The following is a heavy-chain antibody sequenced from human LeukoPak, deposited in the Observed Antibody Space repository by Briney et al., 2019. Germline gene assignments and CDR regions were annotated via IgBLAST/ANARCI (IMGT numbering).Heavy chain of an antibody. CDR3: ARDHRYAFDN. Sequence: GGSLRLSCAASGFTFSNYAMSWVRQAPGKGLEWISYVGISSGNTKYADSVKGRFTISGDSAKNSVFLLMNNLRVDDTAVYYCARDHRYAFDNWGQGTLVTVSS. J-gene: IGHJ4*02. V-gene: IGHV3-11*06. CDR2: VGISSGNT. D-gene: IGHD5-12*01. CDR1: GFTFSNYA.